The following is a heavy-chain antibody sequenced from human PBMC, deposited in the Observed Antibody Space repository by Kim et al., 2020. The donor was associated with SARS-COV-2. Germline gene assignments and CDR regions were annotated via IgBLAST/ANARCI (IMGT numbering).Heavy chain of an antibody. Sequence: SETLSLTCTVSGGSISSYYWSWIRQPPGKGLEWIGYIYYSGSTNYNPSLKSRVTISVDTSKNQFSLKLSSVTAADTAVYYCAREHRSYYDFWSGWFDPWGQGTLVTVSS. CDR1: GGSISSYY. V-gene: IGHV4-59*01. CDR2: IYYSGST. J-gene: IGHJ5*02. CDR3: AREHRSYYDFWSGWFDP. D-gene: IGHD3-3*01.